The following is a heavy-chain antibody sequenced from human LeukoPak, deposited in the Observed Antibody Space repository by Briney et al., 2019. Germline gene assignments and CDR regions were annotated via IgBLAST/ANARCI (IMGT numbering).Heavy chain of an antibody. CDR3: HGEDSLSKRPDY. J-gene: IGHJ4*02. CDR1: GFTFSSYS. Sequence: GGSLRLSCAASGFTFSSYSMNWVRQAPGKGLEWVSSISSSSSYIYYADSVKGRFTISRDNAKNSLYLQMNSLRAEDTAVYYCHGEDSLSKRPDYWGQGTLVTVSS. CDR2: ISSSSSYI. D-gene: IGHD3/OR15-3a*01. V-gene: IGHV3-21*01.